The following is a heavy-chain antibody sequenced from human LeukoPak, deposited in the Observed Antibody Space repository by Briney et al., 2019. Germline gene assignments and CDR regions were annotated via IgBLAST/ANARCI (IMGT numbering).Heavy chain of an antibody. Sequence: SETLSLTCTVSGGSISSHYWSWIRQPPGKGLEWIGYIYYSGSTNYNPSLMSRVTISVDTSKNQFSLKLSSVTAADTAVYYCARVGSSLPRYYYYMDVWGKGTTVTVSS. D-gene: IGHD6-6*01. CDR3: ARVGSSLPRYYYYMDV. CDR2: IYYSGST. CDR1: GGSISSHY. J-gene: IGHJ6*03. V-gene: IGHV4-59*11.